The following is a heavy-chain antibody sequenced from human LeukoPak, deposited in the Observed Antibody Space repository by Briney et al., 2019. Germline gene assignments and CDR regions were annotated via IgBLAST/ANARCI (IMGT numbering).Heavy chain of an antibody. CDR2: INPSGGST. V-gene: IGHV1-46*01. CDR1: GYTFTSYY. CDR3: ARGGGGFFFGEPPDAFDI. J-gene: IGHJ3*02. Sequence: ASVKVSCKASGYTFTSYYMHWVRQAPGQGLEWMGIINPSGGSTSYAQKFQGRVTMTTDTSTSTAYMELRSLRSDDTAVYYCARGGGGFFFGEPPDAFDIWGQGTMVTVSS. D-gene: IGHD3-10*01.